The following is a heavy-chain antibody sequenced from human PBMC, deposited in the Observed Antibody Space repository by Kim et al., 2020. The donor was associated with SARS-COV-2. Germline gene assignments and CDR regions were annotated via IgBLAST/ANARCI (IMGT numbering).Heavy chain of an antibody. V-gene: IGHV3-23*01. CDR2: ITGSGDDT. J-gene: IGHJ4*02. CDR3: AKGSQVARPYYFDY. Sequence: GGSLRLSCAASGFTFSNYAMIWVRQAPGKGLEWVSAITGSGDDTYYADSVKGRFTISRDNSKNTLYLQMISLRADDSAVYYCAKGSQVARPYYFDYWGQGALVTVSS. D-gene: IGHD5-12*01. CDR1: GFTFSNYA.